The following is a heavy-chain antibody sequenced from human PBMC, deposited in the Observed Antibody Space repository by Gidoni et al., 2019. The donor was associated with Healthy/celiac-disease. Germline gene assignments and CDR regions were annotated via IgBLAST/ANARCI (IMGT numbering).Heavy chain of an antibody. Sequence: QLQLQESGPGLVKPSETLSLTCTVSGGSISSSSYYWGWIRQPPGKGLEWIGSIYYSGSTYYNPSLKSRVTISVDTSKNQFSLKLSSVTAADTAVYYCARHGWGNRRYYFDYWGQGTLVTVSS. CDR1: GGSISSSSYY. D-gene: IGHD3-10*01. CDR2: IYYSGST. CDR3: ARHGWGNRRYYFDY. V-gene: IGHV4-39*01. J-gene: IGHJ4*02.